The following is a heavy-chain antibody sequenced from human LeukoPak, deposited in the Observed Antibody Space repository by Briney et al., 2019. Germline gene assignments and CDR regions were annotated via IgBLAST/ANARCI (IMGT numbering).Heavy chain of an antibody. CDR1: GGSFSGYY. J-gene: IGHJ6*02. D-gene: IGHD4-11*01. Sequence: NPSETLSLTCAVYGGSFSGYYWSWIRQSPGKGLEWIGEINHRGKTNYKPSLKSRVTISIDASKSQVSLKVSSVTAADSAVYYCARGDYSNNGQIYYSGMDVWGQGTTVTVSS. CDR3: ARGDYSNNGQIYYSGMDV. V-gene: IGHV4-34*01. CDR2: INHRGKT.